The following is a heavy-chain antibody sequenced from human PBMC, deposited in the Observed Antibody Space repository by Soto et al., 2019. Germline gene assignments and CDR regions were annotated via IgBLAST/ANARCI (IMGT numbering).Heavy chain of an antibody. V-gene: IGHV3-21*01. J-gene: IGHJ4*02. CDR1: GFTFSSYS. CDR3: ATQMDYNILPGYRSFDY. D-gene: IGHD3-9*01. CDR2: ISSGNSYI. Sequence: PGGSLILSCAVSGFTFSSYSMNWVRQAPGKGLEWVSSISSGNSYIYYADSVRGRFTVSRDNAKSSLYLQMNSLRAEDTAVYYCATQMDYNILPGYRSFDYWGQGTQVTVSS.